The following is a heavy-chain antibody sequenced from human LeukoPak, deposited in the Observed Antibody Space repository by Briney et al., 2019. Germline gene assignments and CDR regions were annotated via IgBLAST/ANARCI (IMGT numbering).Heavy chain of an antibody. CDR2: ISAYNGNT. D-gene: IGHD5-18*01. V-gene: IGHV1-18*01. Sequence: GASVKVSCKASGYTFTSYGISWVRQAPGQGLEWMGWISAYNGNTNYAQKLQGRVTMTTDTSTSTAYMELRTLRSDDTAVYYCARGLRGYSYGSEDYWGQGTLVTVSS. CDR3: ARGLRGYSYGSEDY. J-gene: IGHJ4*02. CDR1: GYTFTSYG.